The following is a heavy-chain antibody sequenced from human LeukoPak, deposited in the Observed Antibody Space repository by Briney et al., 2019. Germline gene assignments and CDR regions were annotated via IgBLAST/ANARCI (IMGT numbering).Heavy chain of an antibody. V-gene: IGHV4-34*01. J-gene: IGHJ4*02. D-gene: IGHD6-19*01. CDR3: ASYDPVAGTGY. Sequence: SQTLSLTSAAYGGSYRDYYWSWILLPPFTCPLWIGEINQKRGSTNYNPSLKSRVTISVDTSKNQFSLKLSSVTAADTAVYYCASYDPVAGTGYWGQGTLVTVSS. CDR1: GGSYRDYY. CDR2: INQKRGST.